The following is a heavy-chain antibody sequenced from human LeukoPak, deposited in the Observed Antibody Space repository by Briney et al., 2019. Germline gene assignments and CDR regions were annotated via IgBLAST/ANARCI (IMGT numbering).Heavy chain of an antibody. CDR3: ARGYYDFWSDY. D-gene: IGHD3-3*01. V-gene: IGHV3-48*02. CDR1: GFTFSSYS. J-gene: IGHJ4*02. Sequence: GGSLRLSCAASGFTFSSYSMNWVRQAPGKGLEWVSYISSSSTIYYADSVKGRFTISRDNAKNSLYLQMNSLRDEDTAVYYCARGYYDFWSDYWGQGTLVTVSS. CDR2: ISSSSTI.